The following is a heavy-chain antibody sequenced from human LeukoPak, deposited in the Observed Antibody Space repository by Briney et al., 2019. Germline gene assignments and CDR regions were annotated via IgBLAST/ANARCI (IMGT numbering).Heavy chain of an antibody. CDR3: ARRGDGGRSFDN. V-gene: IGHV3-53*01. Sequence: PGGSLRLSCAASGFTVSTTNMSWVRQAPGQGLEWVSLIYVDGRTYYADSVKGRFTISRDNSKNTLYLQVNSLRAEDTAVYYCARRGDGGRSFDNWGQGTLVTVSS. J-gene: IGHJ4*02. D-gene: IGHD4-23*01. CDR2: IYVDGRT. CDR1: GFTVSTTN.